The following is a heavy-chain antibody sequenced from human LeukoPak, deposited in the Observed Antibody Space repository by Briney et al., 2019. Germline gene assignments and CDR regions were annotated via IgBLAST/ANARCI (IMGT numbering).Heavy chain of an antibody. Sequence: ASVKVSCKASGYSFTVYYMHWVRQAPGQGLEWMGGINPNTGDTNYAQKFQGRVTMTRDTFISTAYMELSRLTSDDTAVYFCARDFYDSNGYYLTPIWGQGTMVTVSS. CDR2: INPNTGDT. D-gene: IGHD3-22*01. J-gene: IGHJ3*01. CDR1: GYSFTVYY. CDR3: ARDFYDSNGYYLTPI. V-gene: IGHV1-2*02.